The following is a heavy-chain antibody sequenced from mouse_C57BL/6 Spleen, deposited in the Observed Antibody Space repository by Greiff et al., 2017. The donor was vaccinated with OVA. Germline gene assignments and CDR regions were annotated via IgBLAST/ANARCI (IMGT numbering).Heavy chain of an antibody. V-gene: IGHV1-54*01. CDR2: INPGSGGT. CDR3: ARLSNFDY. CDR1: GYAFTNYL. Sequence: VQLQQSGAELVRPGTSVKVSCKASGYAFTNYLIEWVKQRPGQGLEWIGVINPGSGGTNYNEKFKGKATLTADKSSSTAYMQLSSLTSEDSAVYFCARLSNFDYWGQGTTLTVSS. J-gene: IGHJ2*01.